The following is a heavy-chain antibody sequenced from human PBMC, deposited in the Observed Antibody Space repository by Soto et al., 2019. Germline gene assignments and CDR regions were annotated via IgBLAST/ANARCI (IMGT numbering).Heavy chain of an antibody. D-gene: IGHD4-17*01. CDR1: GGSISSYY. CDR3: ARALAVTKTGLDYFDH. CDR2: IYYSGST. V-gene: IGHV4-59*01. Sequence: PSETLSLTCTVSGGSISSYYWSWIRQPPGKGLEWIGYIYYSGSTNYNPSLKSRVTISVDTSKNQFSLKLSSVTAADTAVYYCARALAVTKTGLDYFDHWGQGTLVTV. J-gene: IGHJ4*02.